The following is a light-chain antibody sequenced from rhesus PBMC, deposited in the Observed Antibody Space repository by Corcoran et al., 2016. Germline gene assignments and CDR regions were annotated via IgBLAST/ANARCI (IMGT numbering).Light chain of an antibody. CDR2: DAS. J-gene: IGKJ1*01. V-gene: IGKV1-25*01. CDR1: QGISKY. Sequence: DIQMTQSPSSLSASVGDTVTITCQASQGISKYLAWYQQKPGKAPKLLIYDASTLQSGVPSRFRGSGSGTECTLTISSLQPEDVATYNCQQHNSYPRTFGQGTKVEIK. CDR3: QQHNSYPRT.